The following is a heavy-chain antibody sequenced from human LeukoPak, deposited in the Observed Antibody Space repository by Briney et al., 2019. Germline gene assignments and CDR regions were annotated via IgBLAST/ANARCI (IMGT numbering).Heavy chain of an antibody. D-gene: IGHD5/OR15-5a*01. V-gene: IGHV3-23*01. Sequence: AGGSLRLSCAAPGFTFSSYAMSWVRQAPGKGLEWVSAFSGRGGSWEYADSVKGRFTISRDNSKNTLFLQMNSLRAEDTAIYYCAKKVGLVSAPLYYFDVWGQGTLVAVSS. CDR1: GFTFSSYA. CDR2: FSGRGGSW. J-gene: IGHJ4*02. CDR3: AKKVGLVSAPLYYFDV.